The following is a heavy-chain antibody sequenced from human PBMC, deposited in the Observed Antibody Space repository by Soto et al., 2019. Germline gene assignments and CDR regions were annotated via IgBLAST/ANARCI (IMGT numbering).Heavy chain of an antibody. CDR3: ATDLKTGTERGKFYY. J-gene: IGHJ4*02. CDR1: GFTFNNAW. V-gene: IGHV3-15*01. CDR2: IKSNTDGGTA. Sequence: PGGSLRLSCAASGFTFNNAWMSWVRQAPGKGLEWVGRIKSNTDGGTADYAAPVNGRFTVSRDDSKNTVYLQMNSLKTEDKADCFCATDLKTGTERGKFYYGGQGTLVTVSS. D-gene: IGHD1-1*01.